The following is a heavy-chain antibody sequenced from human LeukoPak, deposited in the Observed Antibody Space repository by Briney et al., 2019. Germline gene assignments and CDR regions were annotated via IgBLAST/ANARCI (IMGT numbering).Heavy chain of an antibody. V-gene: IGHV4-34*01. CDR2: ISNTGSA. Sequence: SGTLSLSCAVSGGAFSGYYWSWIRQPPGKGLEWVGEISNTGSANYNPSLKSRGTISVYTSKNHCSLTLSSVTAADTAVYYCARGIVGAALTYVSSSYMDVWGKGTTVTVSS. CDR1: GGAFSGYY. CDR3: ARGIVGAALTYVSSSYMDV. D-gene: IGHD1-26*01. J-gene: IGHJ6*03.